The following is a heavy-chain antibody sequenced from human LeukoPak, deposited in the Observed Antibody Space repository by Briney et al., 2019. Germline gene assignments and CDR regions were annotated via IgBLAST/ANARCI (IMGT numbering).Heavy chain of an antibody. CDR2: ISSSSSYI. CDR1: GFTFSSYS. CDR3: ARDYPRSRYCSSTSCPTEDAFDI. J-gene: IGHJ3*02. D-gene: IGHD2-2*01. Sequence: GGSLRLSCAASGFTFSSYSMNWVRQAPGKGLEWVSSISSSSSYIYYADSVKGRFTISRDNAKNSLYLQMNSLRAEDTAVYYCARDYPRSRYCSSTSCPTEDAFDIWGQGTMVTVSS. V-gene: IGHV3-21*01.